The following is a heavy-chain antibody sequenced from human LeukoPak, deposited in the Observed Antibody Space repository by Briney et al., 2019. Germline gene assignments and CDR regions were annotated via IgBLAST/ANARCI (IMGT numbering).Heavy chain of an antibody. Sequence: PGGSLRLSCTASGFTFSSYGMHWVHQAPGKGLEWVAFIRYDGSNKYYADSVKGRFTISRDNSKNTLYLQMNSLRAEDTAVYYCAKEGGEEDYYYMDVWGKGSTVTVSS. V-gene: IGHV3-30*02. D-gene: IGHD7-27*01. CDR1: GFTFSSYG. J-gene: IGHJ6*03. CDR3: AKEGGEEDYYYMDV. CDR2: IRYDGSNK.